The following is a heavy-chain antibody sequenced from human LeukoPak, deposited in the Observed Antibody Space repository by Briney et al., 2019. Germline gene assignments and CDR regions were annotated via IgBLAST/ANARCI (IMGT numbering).Heavy chain of an antibody. V-gene: IGHV3-23*01. D-gene: IGHD3-10*01. CDR3: VRGGLSFYYYAMDV. J-gene: IGHJ6*02. CDR1: GFTFSNTW. CDR2: ISSRGGST. Sequence: PGGSLRLSCAASGFTFSNTWMSWVRQAPGKGLEWVSVISSRGGSTYYADSVKGRFTISRDNSKNTLYLQMNSLRAEDTAVYYGVRGGLSFYYYAMDVWGQGTTVTVSS.